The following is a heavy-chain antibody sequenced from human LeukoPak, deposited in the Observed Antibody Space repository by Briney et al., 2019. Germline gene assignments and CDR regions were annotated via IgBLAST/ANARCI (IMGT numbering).Heavy chain of an antibody. CDR2: ISYDGSNK. Sequence: GGSLRLSCAASGFTFSSYGMHWVRQAPGKGLEWVAVISYDGSNKYCADSVKGRFTISRDNSKNTLYLQMNSLRAEDTAVYYCAKCDTAMVEAYYYGMDVWGQGTTVTVSS. J-gene: IGHJ6*02. CDR3: AKCDTAMVEAYYYGMDV. CDR1: GFTFSSYG. V-gene: IGHV3-30*18. D-gene: IGHD5-18*01.